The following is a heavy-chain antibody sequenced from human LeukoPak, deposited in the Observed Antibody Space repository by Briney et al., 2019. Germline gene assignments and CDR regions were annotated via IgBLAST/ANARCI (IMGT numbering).Heavy chain of an antibody. CDR1: GGSISSSSYY. D-gene: IGHD3-9*01. CDR3: ARASTAYDILTGVHNWFDP. J-gene: IGHJ5*02. V-gene: IGHV4-39*07. CDR2: IYYSGST. Sequence: SETLSLTCTVSGGSISSSSYYWGWIRQPPGKGLEWIGSIYYSGSTYYNPSLKSRVTISVDTSKNQFSLKLSSVTAADTAVYYCARASTAYDILTGVHNWFDPWGQGTLVTVSS.